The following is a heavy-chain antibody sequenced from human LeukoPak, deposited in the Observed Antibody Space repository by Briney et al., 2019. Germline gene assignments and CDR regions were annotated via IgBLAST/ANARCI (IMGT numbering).Heavy chain of an antibody. J-gene: IGHJ4*02. D-gene: IGHD1-26*01. CDR1: GFTFSSNS. CDR2: ISSSSSYI. CDR3: AKEGWELATLDY. V-gene: IGHV3-21*01. Sequence: PGGSLRLSCAASGFTFSSNSMNWVRQAPGKGLEWVASISSSSSYIYYADSVKGRFTISRDNAKNSLYLQMNSLRAEDTAVYYCAKEGWELATLDYWGQGTLVTVSS.